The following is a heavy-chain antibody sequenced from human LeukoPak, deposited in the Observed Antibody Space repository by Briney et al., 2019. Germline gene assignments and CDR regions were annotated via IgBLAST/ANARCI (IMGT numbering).Heavy chain of an antibody. D-gene: IGHD3-10*01. Sequence: GGSLRLSCAASGFTFSSCGMHWVRQAPGKGLEWVAVIWYDGSNKYYADSVKGRFTISRDNSKNTLYLQMNSLRAEDTAVYYCASRQYGSGVLGYWGQGTLVTVSS. J-gene: IGHJ4*02. CDR1: GFTFSSCG. CDR2: IWYDGSNK. CDR3: ASRQYGSGVLGY. V-gene: IGHV3-33*01.